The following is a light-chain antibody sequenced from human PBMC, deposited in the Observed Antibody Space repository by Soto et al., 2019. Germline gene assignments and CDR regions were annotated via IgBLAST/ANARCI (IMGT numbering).Light chain of an antibody. CDR1: SSNIGKNY. J-gene: IGLJ3*02. V-gene: IGLV1-51*01. CDR3: ATWDSSLSAGV. CDR2: DND. Sequence: QSVLTQPPSVSAAPGQKVSISCSGSSSNIGKNYVSWYQQFPGTAPKLLIYDNDKRPSGIPDRFSGSKSGTSATLGITGLQTGDEADYYCATWDSSLSAGVFGGRTKVTVL.